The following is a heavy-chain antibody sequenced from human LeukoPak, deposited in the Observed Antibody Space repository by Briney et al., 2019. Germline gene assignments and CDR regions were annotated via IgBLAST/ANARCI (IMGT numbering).Heavy chain of an antibody. CDR2: INPSTGVT. CDR3: ARDHNWGPDY. J-gene: IGHJ4*02. D-gene: IGHD7-27*01. V-gene: IGHV1-2*02. Sequence: ASVTVSCKTSGFDFGGHYLHWVRQAPGQGLEWMGWINPSTGVTHYAQNFQDRVTISRDTSLYILYIELSSLRSDDPAFYYCARDHNWGPDYWGQGTLVTVSS. CDR1: GFDFGGHY.